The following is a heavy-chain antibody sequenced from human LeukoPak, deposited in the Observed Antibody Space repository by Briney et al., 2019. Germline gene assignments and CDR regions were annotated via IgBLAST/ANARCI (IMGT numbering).Heavy chain of an antibody. J-gene: IGHJ5*02. D-gene: IGHD3-3*01. Sequence: GASVKASCKASGYTFTSYGISWVRQAPGQGLEWMGWISAYNGNTNYAQKLQGRVTMTTDTSTSTAYMELRSLRSDDTAVYYCARVKVDSYYDFWSGYYSTDNWFDPWGQGTLVTVSS. V-gene: IGHV1-18*01. CDR3: ARVKVDSYYDFWSGYYSTDNWFDP. CDR1: GYTFTSYG. CDR2: ISAYNGNT.